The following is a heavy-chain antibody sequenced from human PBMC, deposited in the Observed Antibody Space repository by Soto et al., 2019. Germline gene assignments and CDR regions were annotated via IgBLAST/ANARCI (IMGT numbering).Heavy chain of an antibody. CDR1: GVSINTYY. CDR2: IFSSGST. V-gene: IGHV4-4*08. D-gene: IGHD3-10*01. Sequence: QVQLQESGPGLVQPSETLSLTCTVSGVSINTYYWSWIRQSPGKGLQWLGYIFSSGSTNYNPSLKRRVTIYIATTNTQCSLRLTAVTAADTAVYYCARLYYYGSGRQEFDYWGPGTLVSVSP. CDR3: ARLYYYGSGRQEFDY. J-gene: IGHJ4*02.